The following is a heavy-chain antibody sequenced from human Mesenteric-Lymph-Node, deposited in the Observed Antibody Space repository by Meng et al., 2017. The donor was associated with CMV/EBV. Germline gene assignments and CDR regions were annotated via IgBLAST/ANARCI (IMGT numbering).Heavy chain of an antibody. Sequence: GESLKISCAASGFMFSTYWMSWVRQAPGKGLEWVANINQDGSEKYYVDSVKGRFTISRDNAKNSLYLQMNSLRAEDTAVYYCARDIASSYYGGFDYWGQGTLVTVSS. CDR3: ARDIASSYYGGFDY. CDR1: GFMFSTYW. D-gene: IGHD1-26*01. CDR2: INQDGSEK. J-gene: IGHJ4*02. V-gene: IGHV3-7*01.